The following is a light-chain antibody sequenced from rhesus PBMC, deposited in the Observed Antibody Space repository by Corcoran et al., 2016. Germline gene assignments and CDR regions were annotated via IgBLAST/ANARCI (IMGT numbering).Light chain of an antibody. Sequence: DIQMSQSPSSLSASVGDRVTITCRASQGISSYLNWYQQKPGKAPKLLIYYANSLASGVPSRFSGSGSGTDFTLTSSSLQPEDFATYYCQQGNSNPRTFGQGTKVEIK. CDR2: YAN. V-gene: IGKV1-32*02. CDR1: QGISSY. CDR3: QQGNSNPRT. J-gene: IGKJ1*01.